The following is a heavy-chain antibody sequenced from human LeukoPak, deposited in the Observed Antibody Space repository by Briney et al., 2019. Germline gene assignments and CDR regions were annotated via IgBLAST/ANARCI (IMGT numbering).Heavy chain of an antibody. CDR3: ARRYYYGSGTYYYYYGMDV. V-gene: IGHV5-51*01. D-gene: IGHD3-10*01. J-gene: IGHJ6*02. Sequence: GESLQISCKGSGYSFTSYWIGWVRPMPGKGLEWMGIIYPGDSDTRYSPSFQGQVTISADKSISTAYLQWSSLKASDTAMYYCARRYYYGSGTYYYYYGMDVWGQGTTVTVSS. CDR2: IYPGDSDT. CDR1: GYSFTSYW.